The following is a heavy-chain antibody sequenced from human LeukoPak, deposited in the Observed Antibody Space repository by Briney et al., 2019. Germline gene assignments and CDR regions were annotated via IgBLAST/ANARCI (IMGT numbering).Heavy chain of an antibody. Sequence: GGSLRLSCAASGFTFSSYWMSRVRQAPGKGLEWVANIKEDGSEKYYVDSVRGRFTISRDNAQNSLYLQMNSLRAEDTAVYYCARDGRQWLVTRSFDYWGQGTLVTVSS. CDR2: IKEDGSEK. D-gene: IGHD6-19*01. J-gene: IGHJ4*02. CDR3: ARDGRQWLVTRSFDY. V-gene: IGHV3-7*01. CDR1: GFTFSSYW.